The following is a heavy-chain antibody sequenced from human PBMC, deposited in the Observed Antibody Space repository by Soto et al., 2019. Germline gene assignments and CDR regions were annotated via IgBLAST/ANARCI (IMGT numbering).Heavy chain of an antibody. D-gene: IGHD3-22*01. J-gene: IGHJ4*02. Sequence: QVQLVESGGGVVQPGRSLRLSCAASGLTFRSDGMHWVRQAPGKGPEWVAGISYDGSDPYFSDYVWGRFTISRDNSKKTRYLQMTSLRVADTAVYYYAKDLVVYYDSRGYHYRHFDCWGQGTLVTVSS. V-gene: IGHV3-30*18. CDR3: AKDLVVYYDSRGYHYRHFDC. CDR2: ISYDGSDP. CDR1: GLTFRSDG.